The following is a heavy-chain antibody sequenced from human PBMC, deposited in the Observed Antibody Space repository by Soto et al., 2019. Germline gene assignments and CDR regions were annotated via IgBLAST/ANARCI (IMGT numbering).Heavy chain of an antibody. CDR2: ISNSGRST. CDR3: AKDALAYYDFWS. D-gene: IGHD3-3*01. V-gene: IGHV3-23*01. Sequence: GGSLRLSCAASGLTFSSYAMSWVRQAPGKGPEWVSNISNSGRSTKYADSVKGRITISRDNSKNTLYLQMNSLRAEDTSIYYGAKDALAYYDFWSWGQGTLVTDSS. J-gene: IGHJ4*02. CDR1: GLTFSSYA.